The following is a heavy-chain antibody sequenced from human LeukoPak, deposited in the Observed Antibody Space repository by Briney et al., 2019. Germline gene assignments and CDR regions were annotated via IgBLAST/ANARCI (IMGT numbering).Heavy chain of an antibody. CDR3: ARAILIYDSSGYYSLFFDY. D-gene: IGHD3-22*01. CDR1: GGSISSGGYY. V-gene: IGHV4-31*03. CDR2: IYYSGST. Sequence: SQTLSLTCTVSGGSISSGGYYWSWIRQHPGKGLEWIGYIYYSGSTYYNPSLKSRVTISVDTSKNQFPLKLSSVIAADTAVYYCARAILIYDSSGYYSLFFDYWGQGTLVTVSS. J-gene: IGHJ4*02.